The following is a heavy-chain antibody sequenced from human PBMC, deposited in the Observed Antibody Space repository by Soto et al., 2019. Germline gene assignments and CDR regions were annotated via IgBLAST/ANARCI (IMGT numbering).Heavy chain of an antibody. J-gene: IGHJ4*02. CDR3: ARGATVTRGGVVFDY. CDR1: GFTFSSYE. D-gene: IGHD4-17*01. V-gene: IGHV3-48*03. Sequence: EVQLVESGGGLVQPGGSLRLSCAASGFTFSSYEMNWVRQAPGKGLEWVSYISSSGSTIYYADSVKGRFTISRDNAKNSLYLQMNSLGAGDTGVYYWARGATVTRGGVVFDYWGQGTLVTVSS. CDR2: ISSSGSTI.